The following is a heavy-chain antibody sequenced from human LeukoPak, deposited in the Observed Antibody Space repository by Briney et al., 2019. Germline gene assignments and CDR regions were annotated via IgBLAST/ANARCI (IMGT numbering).Heavy chain of an antibody. D-gene: IGHD3-16*01. CDR2: IYHSGST. Sequence: SETLSLTCAVSGGSISSGGYSWSWIRQPPGKGLEWIGYIYHSGSTYYNPSLKSRVTISVDTSKIQFSLKLSSVTAADTAVYYCARRMITSFWEALGNWGQGTMVTVSS. J-gene: IGHJ3*01. CDR3: ARRMITSFWEALGN. CDR1: GGSISSGGYS. V-gene: IGHV4-30-2*01.